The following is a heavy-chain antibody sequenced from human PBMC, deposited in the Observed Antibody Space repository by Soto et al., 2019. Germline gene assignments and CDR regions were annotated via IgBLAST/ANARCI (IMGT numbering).Heavy chain of an antibody. CDR2: ISPKFGRT. CDR1: DYIFLAYG. V-gene: IGHV1-18*01. Sequence: QVQLVQSGPEVKKAGASVKVSCTAPTDYIFLAYGFDWVRQAPGQGLEWMGWISPKFGRTNYARTLQDRFTMTTDVSTNSVSMELRDLRSYDTAVYYCARDDRNGGSCDGGHYLDLWGRGTPISVSS. J-gene: IGHJ2*01. D-gene: IGHD2-15*01. CDR3: ARDDRNGGSCDGGHYLDL.